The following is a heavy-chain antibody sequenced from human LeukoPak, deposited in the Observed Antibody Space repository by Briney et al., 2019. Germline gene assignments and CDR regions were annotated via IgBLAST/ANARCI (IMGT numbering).Heavy chain of an antibody. CDR3: ARDMIILQS. Sequence: GGSLRLSCSASGFIFSNYWMTWVRQAPGKGLEWVANIRQDGSEKYYVDSVKGRFTISRDNAKKSLYLQMNSLRAEDTAVYFCARDMIILQSWGQGTLVTVSS. V-gene: IGHV3-7*04. CDR1: GFIFSNYW. J-gene: IGHJ5*02. CDR2: IRQDGSEK. D-gene: IGHD3-16*01.